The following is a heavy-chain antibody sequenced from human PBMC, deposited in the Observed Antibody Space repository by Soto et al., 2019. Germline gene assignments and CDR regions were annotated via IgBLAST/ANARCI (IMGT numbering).Heavy chain of an antibody. CDR1: GYTFANYA. J-gene: IGHJ4*02. CDR2: MNPNSGNT. D-gene: IGHD4-17*01. Sequence: GASVKVSCKASGYTFANYAMQWVRQAPGQRLEWMGWMNPNSGNTGYAQKFQGRVTMTRNTSISTAYMELSSLRSEDTAVYYCARGRWDDYGDYEVDYWGQGTLVTVSS. CDR3: ARGRWDDYGDYEVDY. V-gene: IGHV1-8*01.